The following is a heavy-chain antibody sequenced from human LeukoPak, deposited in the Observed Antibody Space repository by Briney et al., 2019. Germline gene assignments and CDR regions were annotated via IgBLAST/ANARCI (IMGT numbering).Heavy chain of an antibody. V-gene: IGHV1-18*01. CDR2: INANIGNT. D-gene: IGHD6-13*01. CDR3: ARGPIAAAGDC. CDR1: GYTFTNYG. Sequence: ASVKVSCKASGYTFTNYGITWVRQAPGQGLEWMGWINANIGNTNYAQSLQGRVTMTRDTSTSTAYMELRSLRSDDTAVYYCARGPIAAAGDCWGQGTLVTVSS. J-gene: IGHJ4*02.